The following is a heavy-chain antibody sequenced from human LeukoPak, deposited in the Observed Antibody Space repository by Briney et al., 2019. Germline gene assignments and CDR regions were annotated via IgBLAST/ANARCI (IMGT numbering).Heavy chain of an antibody. CDR1: GGSISSSSYY. V-gene: IGHV4-39*01. CDR3: ATQVLRYSSGWYAFDI. CDR2: IYYSGST. Sequence: PSETLSLTCTVSGGSISSSSYYWGWIRQPPGKGLEWIGSIYYSGSTYCNPSLKSRVTISVDTSKNQFSLKLSSVTAADTAVYYCATQVLRYSSGWYAFDIWGQGTMVTVSS. D-gene: IGHD6-19*01. J-gene: IGHJ3*02.